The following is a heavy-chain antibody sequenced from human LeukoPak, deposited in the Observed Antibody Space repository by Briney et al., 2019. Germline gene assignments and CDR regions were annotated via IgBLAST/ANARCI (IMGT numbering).Heavy chain of an antibody. V-gene: IGHV3-30*02. Sequence: GGSLRLSCAASGFTFSSYAMSWVRQAPGKGLEWVAFIRYDGSNKYYADSVKGRFTISRDNSKNTLYLQMNSLRAEDMALYYCAKSRGYCSSTSCSLHDAFDIWGQGTMVTVSS. D-gene: IGHD2-2*03. CDR1: GFTFSSYA. CDR3: AKSRGYCSSTSCSLHDAFDI. J-gene: IGHJ3*02. CDR2: IRYDGSNK.